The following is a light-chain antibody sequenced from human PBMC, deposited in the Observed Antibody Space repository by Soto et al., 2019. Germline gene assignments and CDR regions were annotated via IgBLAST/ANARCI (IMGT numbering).Light chain of an antibody. J-gene: IGKJ2*01. V-gene: IGKV3-15*01. CDR2: GAS. Sequence: EIVMTQSPATLSVSPGERATLSCRASQSISSNLALYQQKPGQAPRLLIYGASTRATGIPARFSGSGSGTEFTLTISSLQSEDFAVYYCQQYSIWPYTFGQGTKLEIK. CDR1: QSISSN. CDR3: QQYSIWPYT.